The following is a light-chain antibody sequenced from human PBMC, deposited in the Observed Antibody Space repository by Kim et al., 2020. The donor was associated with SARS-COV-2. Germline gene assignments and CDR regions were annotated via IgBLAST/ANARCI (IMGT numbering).Light chain of an antibody. Sequence: EIVLTQSPVTLSLSPGERATLSCRASQNVVRDYLAWYQQKPGQAPRLLIYGTSSRATGIPDRFSGSGSGTDFTLTINRLEPEDFAVYYCQQYDTSPRTFGQGTKLEI. CDR2: GTS. CDR1: QNVVRDY. V-gene: IGKV3-20*01. CDR3: QQYDTSPRT. J-gene: IGKJ1*01.